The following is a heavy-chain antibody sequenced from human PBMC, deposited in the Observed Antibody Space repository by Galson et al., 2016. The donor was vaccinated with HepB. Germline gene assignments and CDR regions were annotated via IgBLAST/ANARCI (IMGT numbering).Heavy chain of an antibody. CDR1: GFTFINHQ. CDR2: IEPHGNSP. CDR3: ARDLPGPDF. Sequence: SLRLSCAVSGFTFINHQMHWLRQVPGKGLVWVSRIEPHGNSPIYADSVKGRFTISRDNAENMLYLQMNNLRAEDTAIYYCARDLPGPDFWGPGTQVTVSS. V-gene: IGHV3-74*01. J-gene: IGHJ4*02.